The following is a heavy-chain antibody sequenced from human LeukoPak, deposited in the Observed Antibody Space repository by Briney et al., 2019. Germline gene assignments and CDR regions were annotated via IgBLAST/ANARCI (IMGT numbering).Heavy chain of an antibody. CDR2: INWNSAST. Sequence: SLRLSCAASGFTFDDYAVHWVRQAPGKGMGWGSGINWNSASTAYADSVKGRFTISRDNAKNSLYLQMNSLRAEETALYNCVRERDGTYYFDYWGQGTLVTVSS. J-gene: IGHJ4*02. D-gene: IGHD1-26*01. CDR1: GFTFDDYA. V-gene: IGHV3-9*01. CDR3: VRERDGTYYFDY.